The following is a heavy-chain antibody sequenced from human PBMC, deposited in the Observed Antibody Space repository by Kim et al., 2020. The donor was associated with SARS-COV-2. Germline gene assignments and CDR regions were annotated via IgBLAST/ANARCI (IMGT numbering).Heavy chain of an antibody. J-gene: IGHJ4*02. CDR1: GGSISSSSYY. D-gene: IGHD5-12*01. Sequence: SETLSLTCTVSGGSISSSSYYWGWIRQPPGKGLEWIGSIYYSGSTYYNPSLKSRVTISVDTSKNQFSLKLSSVTAADTAVYYCARLPGVDIVDYWGQGTLVTVSS. CDR2: IYYSGST. CDR3: ARLPGVDIVDY. V-gene: IGHV4-39*01.